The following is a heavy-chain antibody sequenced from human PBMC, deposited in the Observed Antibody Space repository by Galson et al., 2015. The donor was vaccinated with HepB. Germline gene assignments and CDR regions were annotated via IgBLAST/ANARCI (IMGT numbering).Heavy chain of an antibody. V-gene: IGHV1-18*01. D-gene: IGHD2-15*01. Sequence: SVKVSCKVSGYSFSSYYIPWVRQAPGQGLEWMGWIGPNNRSTNSGQKFQGRVTMTTDTSTSTAYMELRRLRSDDTAIYYCARAAVVAGVAATQNILFDPWGQGTLVTVSS. CDR1: GYSFSSYY. J-gene: IGHJ5*02. CDR3: ARAAVVAGVAATQNILFDP. CDR2: IGPNNRST.